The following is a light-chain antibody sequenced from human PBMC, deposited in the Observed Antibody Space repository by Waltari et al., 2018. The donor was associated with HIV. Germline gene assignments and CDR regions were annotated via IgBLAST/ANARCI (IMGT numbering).Light chain of an antibody. CDR2: EVS. CDR3: MQSVQFPLT. CDR1: PSLLDNDGRTF. Sequence: IVMTQTPLSLSVTPGQAASIPCKPSPSLLDNDGRTFLYWYGQKSGQPPQLLIYEVSNLFSGVPDRFSGSGSATDFTLRISRVEADDVGVYYCMQSVQFPLTFGGGTKVEIK. J-gene: IGKJ4*01. V-gene: IGKV2D-29*01.